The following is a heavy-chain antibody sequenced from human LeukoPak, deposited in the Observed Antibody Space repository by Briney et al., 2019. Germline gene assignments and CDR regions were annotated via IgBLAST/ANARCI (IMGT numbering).Heavy chain of an antibody. J-gene: IGHJ4*02. Sequence: ASVKVSCKASGYTFTGYYMHWVRQAPGQGLEWMGWINPNSGGTNYAQKFQGRVTMTRDTSISTAYMELSRLRSDDTAVYYCARDRPGYGGNQYYFDYWGQGTLVTVSS. D-gene: IGHD4-23*01. V-gene: IGHV1-2*02. CDR2: INPNSGGT. CDR1: GYTFTGYY. CDR3: ARDRPGYGGNQYYFDY.